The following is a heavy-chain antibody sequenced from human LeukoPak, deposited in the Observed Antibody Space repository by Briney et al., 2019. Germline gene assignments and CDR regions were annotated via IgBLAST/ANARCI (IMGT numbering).Heavy chain of an antibody. CDR2: IGTAGDT. CDR1: GFTFSSYD. V-gene: IGHV3-13*01. CDR3: ARDWDSSGYYNY. D-gene: IGHD3-22*01. Sequence: GGSLRLSCAASGFTFSSYDMHWVRQATGKGLEWVSAIGTAGDTYYPGSVKGRFTISRENAKNSLYLQMNSLRAGDTAVYYCARDWDSSGYYNYWGQGTLVTVSS. J-gene: IGHJ4*02.